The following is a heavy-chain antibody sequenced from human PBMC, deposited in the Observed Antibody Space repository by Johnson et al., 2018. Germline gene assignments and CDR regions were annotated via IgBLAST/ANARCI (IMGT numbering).Heavy chain of an antibody. Sequence: QLGEAGPEVKEPGTSVKVSCKASGFTFISSAVQWVRQARGQRLEWIGWIVVGSGNTNYAQKFQERVTITRDMSTSTAYMELRSLRAEDTAVYYCVYCSGGSCYSGYGMDVWGQGTTVTVSS. V-gene: IGHV1-58*01. CDR3: VYCSGGSCYSGYGMDV. J-gene: IGHJ6*02. D-gene: IGHD2-15*01. CDR1: GFTFISSA. CDR2: IVVGSGNT.